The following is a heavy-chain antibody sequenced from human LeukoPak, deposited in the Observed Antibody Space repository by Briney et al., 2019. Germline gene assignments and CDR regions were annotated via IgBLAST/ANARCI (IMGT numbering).Heavy chain of an antibody. Sequence: GGSLRLSCAASGFTFNTHWMHWVREAPGKGLVWVSRIITDGSTTTYAASVKGRFTISRDNAKNTVYLQMNSLRAEDTAVYYCARDRGHAYFFDYWGQGVLVTVSS. CDR3: ARDRGHAYFFDY. CDR1: GFTFNTHW. J-gene: IGHJ4*02. CDR2: IITDGSTT. V-gene: IGHV3-74*01. D-gene: IGHD2-2*01.